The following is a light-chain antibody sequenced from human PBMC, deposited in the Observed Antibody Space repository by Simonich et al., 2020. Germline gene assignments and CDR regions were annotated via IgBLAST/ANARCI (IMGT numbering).Light chain of an antibody. CDR2: DTS. CDR3: CSYAGSSTVV. Sequence: QAVVTQEPSLTVSPGGTVTLTFGSSPGAVTSGHYPYWFQQKPGQAPRPLIYDTSNKHSWTPARFSGYLLGGKAALTRSGAQPEDEAEYYCCSYAGSSTVVFGGGTKLTVL. V-gene: IGLV7-46*01. CDR1: PGAVTSGHY. J-gene: IGLJ2*01.